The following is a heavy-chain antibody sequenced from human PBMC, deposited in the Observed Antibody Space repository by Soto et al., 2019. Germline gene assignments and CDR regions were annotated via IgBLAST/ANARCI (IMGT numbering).Heavy chain of an antibody. CDR2: ISGSGGST. D-gene: IGHD3-22*01. J-gene: IGHJ4*02. V-gene: IGHV3-23*01. CDR1: GSTFSSYA. Sequence: LRLSCAASGSTFSSYAMSWVRQAPGKGLEWVSAISGSGGSTYYADSVKGRFTISRDNSKNTLYLQMNSLRAEDTAVYYCAKAHTYYYDSSGYPLGYWGQGTLVTVSS. CDR3: AKAHTYYYDSSGYPLGY.